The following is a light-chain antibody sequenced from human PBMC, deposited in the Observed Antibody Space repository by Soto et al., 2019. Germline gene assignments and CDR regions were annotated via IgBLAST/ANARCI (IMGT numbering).Light chain of an antibody. V-gene: IGKV3-11*01. J-gene: IGKJ4*02. CDR2: GAS. Sequence: EIVITQSACTLSVSPGERVTLSCRASQSLTRNLAWYQHKPGQSPRLLIDGASNRATGIPARFSGSGSGTDFTLTISSLEPEDFAVYFCQQRSSWPLTFGGGTKVDIK. CDR1: QSLTRN. CDR3: QQRSSWPLT.